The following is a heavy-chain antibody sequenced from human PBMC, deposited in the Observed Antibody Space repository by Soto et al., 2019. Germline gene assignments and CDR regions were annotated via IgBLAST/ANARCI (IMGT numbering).Heavy chain of an antibody. V-gene: IGHV6-1*01. CDR3: AKGDNLGPKTGYAFDP. CDR1: GDSVSSNTAS. J-gene: IGHJ5*02. Sequence: SQTLSLTCAISGDSVSSNTASWNWIRQSPSRGLEWLGRTYFRSKWYNDYAVSVKSRIIINPDTSNSQFSLQLNSVTPEDTAVYFCAKGDNLGPKTGYAFDPWGQGIMVTVSS. D-gene: IGHD5-12*01. CDR2: TYFRSKWYN.